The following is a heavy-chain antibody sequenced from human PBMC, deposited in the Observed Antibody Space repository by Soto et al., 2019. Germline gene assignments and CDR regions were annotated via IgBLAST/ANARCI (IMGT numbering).Heavy chain of an antibody. CDR1: GFTFSSYA. V-gene: IGHV3-30-3*01. D-gene: IGHD2-2*01. J-gene: IGHJ4*02. CDR3: ARGPSSQTRFDY. Sequence: GGSLRLSCAASGFTFSSYAIHWVRQAPGKGLEWVAVISYDGSNKYYADSVKGRFTISRDNSKNTLYLQMNSLRVEDTAVYYCARGPSSQTRFDYWGQGTLVTVSS. CDR2: ISYDGSNK.